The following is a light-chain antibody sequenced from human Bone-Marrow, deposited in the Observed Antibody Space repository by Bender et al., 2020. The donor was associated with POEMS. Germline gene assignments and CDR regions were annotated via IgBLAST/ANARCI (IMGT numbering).Light chain of an antibody. CDR1: SSENL. V-gene: IGLV2-14*01. CDR3: QSGNWV. CDR2: EVS. Sequence: QSALTQPASVSGSPGQSITISCTGTSSENLVSWYQQHPGKAPKLMIYEVSNRPSGVSDRFSGSKSGASASLAITGLQAEDEADYYCQSGNWVFGGGTKLTVL. J-gene: IGLJ3*02.